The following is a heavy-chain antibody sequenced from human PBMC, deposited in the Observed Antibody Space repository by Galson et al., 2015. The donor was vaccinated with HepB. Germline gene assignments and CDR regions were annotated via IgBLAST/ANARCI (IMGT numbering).Heavy chain of an antibody. CDR2: IIPIFGTA. CDR3: ARGIGGAYQLLDYYYYYGMDV. J-gene: IGHJ6*02. V-gene: IGHV1-69*13. CDR1: GGTFSSYA. D-gene: IGHD2-2*01. Sequence: SVKVSCKASGGTFSSYAISWVRQAPGQGLEWMGGIIPIFGTANYAQKFQGRVTITADESTSTAYMELSSLRSEDTAVYYCARGIGGAYQLLDYYYYYGMDVWGQGTTVTVSS.